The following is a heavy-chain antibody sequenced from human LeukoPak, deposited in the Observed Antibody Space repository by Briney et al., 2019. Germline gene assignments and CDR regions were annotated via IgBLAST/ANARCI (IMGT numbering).Heavy chain of an antibody. V-gene: IGHV3-30*18. D-gene: IGHD2-2*01. Sequence: PGGSLRLSCAASGFTFSSYGMHWVRQAPGKGLEWVAVISYDGSNKYYADSVKGRFTISRDNSKNTLYLQMNSLRAEDTAVYYCAKDLYCSSTSCYGSYDFWSGLDYWGQGTLVTVSS. CDR2: ISYDGSNK. CDR1: GFTFSSYG. CDR3: AKDLYCSSTSCYGSYDFWSGLDY. J-gene: IGHJ4*02.